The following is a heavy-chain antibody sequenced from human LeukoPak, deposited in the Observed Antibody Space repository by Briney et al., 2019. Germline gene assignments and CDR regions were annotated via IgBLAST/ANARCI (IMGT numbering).Heavy chain of an antibody. CDR1: GYPFSSYS. CDR2: IIPVTATV. CDR3: ARGWDYYGSGSKDTFDY. J-gene: IGHJ4*02. Sequence: ASVKVSCKASGYPFSSYSINWVRQAPGQGLEWLGRIIPVTATVNYAQMFRGRVTITADEPTTTSYMNLSSLRSDDTAVYFCARGWDYYGSGSKDTFDYWGQGALVTVSP. V-gene: IGHV1-69*13. D-gene: IGHD3-10*01.